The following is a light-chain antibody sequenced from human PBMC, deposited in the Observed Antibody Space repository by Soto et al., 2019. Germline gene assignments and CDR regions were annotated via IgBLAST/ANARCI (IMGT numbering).Light chain of an antibody. CDR2: RDN. Sequence: QSVLTQPPSASGTPGQRVAISCSGGSSDIGSNPVNWYLHLPGAAPKLLIYRDNQRPSGVPDRFSGSKSGTSASLTISGLQSADEADYFCSAWDDNIYGPVFGGRTKITVL. J-gene: IGLJ2*01. CDR3: SAWDDNIYGPV. V-gene: IGLV1-44*01. CDR1: SSDIGSNP.